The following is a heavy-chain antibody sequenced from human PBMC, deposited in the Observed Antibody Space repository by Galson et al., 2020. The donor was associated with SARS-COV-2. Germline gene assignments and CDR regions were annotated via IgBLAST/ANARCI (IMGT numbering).Heavy chain of an antibody. CDR2: LYWNDDK. Sequence: SGPTLVQPTQPLTLPHTFSGFPLRTSRVGVGWIRQPPGKALEWLHLLYWNDDKRYRPSLKSRLTITNDTSKHQVVRTMTNMDPVDTATYYGAHSQLERPSYCYGGMEAWGHGNTVTVTS. V-gene: IGHV2-5*01. CDR1: GFPLRTSRVG. D-gene: IGHD1-1*01. J-gene: IGHJ6*02. CDR3: AHSQLERPSYCYGGMEA.